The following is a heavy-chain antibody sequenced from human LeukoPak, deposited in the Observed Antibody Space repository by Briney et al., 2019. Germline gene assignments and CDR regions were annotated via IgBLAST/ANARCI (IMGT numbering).Heavy chain of an antibody. Sequence: ASVKVSCKASGYTFTGYYMHWVRQAPGQGLEWMGWINPNSGGTNYAQKFQGRVTMTRDTSISTAYMELSRLRSDDTAVYYCARGGYCSSTSCYLDYYYYGMDVWGQGTRSPSP. D-gene: IGHD2-2*01. J-gene: IGHJ6*02. CDR1: GYTFTGYY. CDR2: INPNSGGT. CDR3: ARGGYCSSTSCYLDYYYYGMDV. V-gene: IGHV1-2*02.